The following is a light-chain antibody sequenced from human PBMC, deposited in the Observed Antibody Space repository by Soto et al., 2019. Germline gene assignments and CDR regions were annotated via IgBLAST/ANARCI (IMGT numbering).Light chain of an antibody. CDR3: QQYGSSPWT. J-gene: IGKJ1*01. CDR1: QSVSSSY. V-gene: IGKV3-20*01. CDR2: GAS. Sequence: EIVLTQSPGTLSLSPGERDTLSCRASQSVSSSYLAWYQQKPGQAPRLLIYGASSRATGIPDRFSGSGSGTDFTLTISRLEPEDFAVYYCQQYGSSPWTFGQGNKVEIK.